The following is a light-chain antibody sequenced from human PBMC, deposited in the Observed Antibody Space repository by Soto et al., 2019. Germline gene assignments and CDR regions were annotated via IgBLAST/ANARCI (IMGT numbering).Light chain of an antibody. CDR1: LRINSF. CDR3: QQYGGSPRT. CDR2: GAS. J-gene: IGKJ1*01. Sequence: EIVLTQSPGTLSWSPGEGGTLSCRASLRINSFFAWYQQRRGQAPRLLIHGASNRATGIPDRFRGSGSGPDFALTISRLEPEDFAVYYCQQYGGSPRTFGQGTKVDSK. V-gene: IGKV3-20*01.